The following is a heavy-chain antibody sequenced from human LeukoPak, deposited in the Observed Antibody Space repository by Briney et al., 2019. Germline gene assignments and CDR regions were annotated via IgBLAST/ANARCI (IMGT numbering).Heavy chain of an antibody. CDR1: GFTFSSYE. CDR3: ASSVVAATCLDY. J-gene: IGHJ4*02. D-gene: IGHD2-15*01. CDR2: ISSSGSTI. V-gene: IGHV3-48*03. Sequence: GGSLRLSCAASGFTFSSYERNWVRQAPGKGLEWVSYISSSGSTIYYADSVKGRFTISRDNAKNSLYLQMNSLRAEDTAVYYCASSVVAATCLDYWGQGTLVTVSS.